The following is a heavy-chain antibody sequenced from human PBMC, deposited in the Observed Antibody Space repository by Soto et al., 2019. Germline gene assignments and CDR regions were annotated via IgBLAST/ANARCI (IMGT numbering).Heavy chain of an antibody. CDR1: GGSISSSSYY. J-gene: IGHJ4*02. Sequence: SETLSLTCTVSGGSISSSSYYWGWIRQPPGKGLEWIGSIYYSGSTYYNPSLKSRVTISVDTSKNQFSLKLSSVTAADTAVYYCAREYSSSWYVDSGAPFDYWGQGTLVTVSS. CDR3: AREYSSSWYVDSGAPFDY. D-gene: IGHD6-13*01. CDR2: IYYSGST. V-gene: IGHV4-39*01.